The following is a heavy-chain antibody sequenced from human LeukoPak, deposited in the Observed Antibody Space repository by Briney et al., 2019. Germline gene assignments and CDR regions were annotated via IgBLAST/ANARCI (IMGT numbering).Heavy chain of an antibody. J-gene: IGHJ4*02. CDR1: GYNFATFG. V-gene: IGHV1-18*01. D-gene: IGHD5-18*01. Sequence: ASVKVSCKASGYNFATFGVSWVRQAPGQGPEWMGWISAYNGNTNYAQKLQGRVTMTTDTSTSTAYMELRSLRSDDTAVYYCARETSIVYSSRFHRAYDYFDYWGQGTLVTVSS. CDR2: ISAYNGNT. CDR3: ARETSIVYSSRFHRAYDYFDY.